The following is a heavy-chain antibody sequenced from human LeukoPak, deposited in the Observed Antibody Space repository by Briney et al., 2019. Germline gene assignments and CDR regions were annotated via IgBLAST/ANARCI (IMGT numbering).Heavy chain of an antibody. J-gene: IGHJ4*02. CDR2: MNPNSGNT. D-gene: IGHD1-20*01. CDR3: ARKDITVTAHDY. CDR1: GYTFTSYD. Sequence: GASVKVSCKASGYTFTSYDINWVRQATGQGLEWMGWMNPNSGNTGYAQKFQDRVTMTRNTSISTAYMELSSLRSEDTAVYYCARKDITVTAHDYWGQGTLVTVSS. V-gene: IGHV1-8*01.